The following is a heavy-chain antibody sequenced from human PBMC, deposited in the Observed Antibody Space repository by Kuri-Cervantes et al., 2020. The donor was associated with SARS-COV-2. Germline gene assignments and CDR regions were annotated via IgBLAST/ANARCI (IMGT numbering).Heavy chain of an antibody. Sequence: SLKIPWASSGFTFSSYSMHWVRQAPGKGLEWVAVISYDGSNKYYADSVKGRFTISRDNSKNTLYLQMNSLRAEDTAVYYCARDWRPYSSGWFGPWGQGTLVTVSS. V-gene: IGHV3-30*04. CDR2: ISYDGSNK. CDR3: ARDWRPYSSGWFGP. D-gene: IGHD6-19*01. CDR1: GFTFSSYS. J-gene: IGHJ5*02.